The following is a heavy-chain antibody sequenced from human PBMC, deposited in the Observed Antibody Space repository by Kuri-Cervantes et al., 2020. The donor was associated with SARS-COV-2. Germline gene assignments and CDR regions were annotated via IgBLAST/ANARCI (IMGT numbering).Heavy chain of an antibody. Sequence: GGSLRLSCTASGFTFNNYAMRWVRQAPGKGLEWVSGISGDGDRADYADSVKGRFTISRDNSKNMLYLQMNSLRAEDTAVYYCAKDKGFGELFFDYWGQGNLVTVSS. CDR1: GFTFNNYA. CDR2: ISGDGDRA. V-gene: IGHV3-23*01. CDR3: AKDKGFGELFFDY. D-gene: IGHD3-10*01. J-gene: IGHJ4*02.